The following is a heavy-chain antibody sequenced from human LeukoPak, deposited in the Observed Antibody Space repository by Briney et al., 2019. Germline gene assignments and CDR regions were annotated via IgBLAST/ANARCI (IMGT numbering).Heavy chain of an antibody. CDR3: ARGTHFGGDFDY. Sequence: GGSLRLSCAASGFTFSSYSMNWVRQAPGKGLEWVSSISSSSSYIYYADSVKGRFTISRDNAKSSLYLQMNSLRAEDTAVYYCARGTHFGGDFDYWGQGTLVTVSS. V-gene: IGHV3-21*01. J-gene: IGHJ4*02. CDR2: ISSSSSYI. CDR1: GFTFSSYS. D-gene: IGHD3-16*01.